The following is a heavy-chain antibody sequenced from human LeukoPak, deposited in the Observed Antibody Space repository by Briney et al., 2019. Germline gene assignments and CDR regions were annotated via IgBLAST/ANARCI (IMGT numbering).Heavy chain of an antibody. CDR3: ARDGCSSTSCYLPYQYYYMNV. V-gene: IGHV3-7*01. CDR1: GFTFSSYW. D-gene: IGHD2-2*01. J-gene: IGHJ6*03. CDR2: IKQDGSEK. Sequence: GGSLRLSCAASGFTFSSYWMSWVRQAPGKGLEWVANIKQDGSEKYYVDSVKGRFTISRDNAKNSLYLQMNSLRVEDTAVYYCARDGCSSTSCYLPYQYYYMNVWGQGTTVTVSS.